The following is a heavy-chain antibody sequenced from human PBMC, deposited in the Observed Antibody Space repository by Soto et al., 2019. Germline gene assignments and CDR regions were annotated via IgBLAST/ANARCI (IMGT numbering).Heavy chain of an antibody. CDR1: GFNFSSHG. CDR2: ISYDGSNK. J-gene: IGHJ5*02. V-gene: IGHV3-30*03. Sequence: GGSLRLSWAASGFNFSSHGMHRVRQAPGEGLEWVAVISYDGSNKYYADSVKGRFTISRDNAKNSLYLQMNSLRAEDTAVYYCARDQGDCSSTSCYAGGFDPWGQGTLVTVSS. D-gene: IGHD2-2*01. CDR3: ARDQGDCSSTSCYAGGFDP.